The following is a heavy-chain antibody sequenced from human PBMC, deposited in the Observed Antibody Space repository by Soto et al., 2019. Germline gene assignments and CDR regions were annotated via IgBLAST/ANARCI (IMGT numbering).Heavy chain of an antibody. CDR1: GFTFSSYG. CDR2: ILYDGSNK. J-gene: IGHJ6*02. V-gene: IGHV3-30*03. CDR3: ARGAYYDVLTGSYSYGMDV. Sequence: GSLRLSCAASGFTFSSYGMHWVRQAPGKGLEWVAAILYDGSNKYYADSVKGRFTISRDNSKNTLYLQMNSLRAEDTAVYYCARGAYYDVLTGSYSYGMDVWGQGTTVTVSS. D-gene: IGHD3-9*01.